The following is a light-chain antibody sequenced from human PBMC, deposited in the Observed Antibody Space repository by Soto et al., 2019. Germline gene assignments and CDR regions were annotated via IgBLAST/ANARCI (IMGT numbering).Light chain of an antibody. CDR1: QSVSSY. CDR3: QQRSNWPPT. CDR2: DAS. Sequence: EIVLTQSPATLSLSPGERATLSCRASQSVSSYLAWYQQNPGQAPRLLIYDASNRATGIPARFSGSGSGTDFTLTISSLEPEDFAVDYCQQRSNWPPTFGQGTKVEIK. V-gene: IGKV3-11*01. J-gene: IGKJ1*01.